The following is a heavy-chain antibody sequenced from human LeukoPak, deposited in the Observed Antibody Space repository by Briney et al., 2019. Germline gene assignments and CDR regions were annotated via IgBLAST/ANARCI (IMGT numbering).Heavy chain of an antibody. CDR3: ARGPATQLWFTPNWFDP. Sequence: PGGSLRLSCAASGFTFSSYAMHWARQAPGKGLEWVAVISYDGSNKYYADSVKGRSTISRDNSKNTLYLQMNSLRAEDTAVYYCARGPATQLWFTPNWFDPWGQGTLVTVSS. CDR2: ISYDGSNK. D-gene: IGHD5-18*01. V-gene: IGHV3-30*04. J-gene: IGHJ5*02. CDR1: GFTFSSYA.